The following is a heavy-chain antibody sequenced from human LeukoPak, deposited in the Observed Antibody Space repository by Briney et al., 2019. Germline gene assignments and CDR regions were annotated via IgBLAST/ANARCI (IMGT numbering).Heavy chain of an antibody. Sequence: GGSLRLSCAASGFTFSSYAMHWVRQAPGKGLEGVAVISYDGSNKYYADSVKGRFTISRENSKNRLYLQMNSLRAEDTAVYYCARDRDVDYWGQGTLVTVSS. CDR1: GFTFSSYA. D-gene: IGHD2-21*02. V-gene: IGHV3-30-3*01. CDR2: ISYDGSNK. CDR3: ARDRDVDY. J-gene: IGHJ4*02.